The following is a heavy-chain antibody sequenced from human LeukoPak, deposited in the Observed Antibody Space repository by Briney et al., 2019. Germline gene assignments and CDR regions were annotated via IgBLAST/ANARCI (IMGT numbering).Heavy chain of an antibody. D-gene: IGHD4-17*01. J-gene: IGHJ3*02. CDR1: GGSISGYY. Sequence: SETLSLTCTVSGGSISGYYWSWIRQPPGKGLEWIGYIYYSGSTNYNPSLKSRVTISVDTSKNQFSLKLSSVTAADTAVYYCASVTTDKDAFDIWGQGTMVTVSS. V-gene: IGHV4-59*08. CDR3: ASVTTDKDAFDI. CDR2: IYYSGST.